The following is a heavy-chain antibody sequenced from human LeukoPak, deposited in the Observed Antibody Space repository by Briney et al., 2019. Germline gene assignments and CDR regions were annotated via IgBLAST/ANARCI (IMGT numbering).Heavy chain of an antibody. J-gene: IGHJ4*02. CDR1: GGSISSGDYY. Sequence: SQTLSLTCTVSGGSISSGDYYWSWIRQPPGKGLKWIGYIYYSGSTYYNPSLKSRVTISADTSKNQFSLKLSSVTAADTAVYYCAREIFRRYYFDYWGQGTLVTVSS. CDR2: IYYSGST. CDR3: AREIFRRYYFDY. V-gene: IGHV4-30-4*01. D-gene: IGHD2-15*01.